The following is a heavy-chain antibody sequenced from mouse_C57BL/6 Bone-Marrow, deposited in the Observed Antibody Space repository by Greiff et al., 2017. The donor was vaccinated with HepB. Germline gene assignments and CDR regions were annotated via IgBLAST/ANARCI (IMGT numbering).Heavy chain of an antibody. V-gene: IGHV1-15*01. J-gene: IGHJ2*01. Sequence: QVHVKQSGAELVRPGASVTLSCKASGYTFTDYEMHWVKQTPVHGLEWIGAIDPETGGTAYNQKFKGKAILTADKSSSTAYMELRSLTSEDSAVYYCTLPLGYWGQGTTLTVSS. CDR3: TLPLGY. CDR2: IDPETGGT. CDR1: GYTFTDYE. D-gene: IGHD5-5*01.